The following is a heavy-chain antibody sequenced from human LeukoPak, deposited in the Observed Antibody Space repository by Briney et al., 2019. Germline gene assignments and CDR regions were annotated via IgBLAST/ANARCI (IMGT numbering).Heavy chain of an antibody. D-gene: IGHD3-22*01. CDR1: GGSISSYY. V-gene: IGHV4-59*01. CDR3: ARDSPSYDSSGYCLDY. Sequence: SETLSLTCTVSGGSISSYYWSWIRQPPGKGLEWIGYIYYSGSTNYNPSLKSRVTISVDTSKNQFSLKLSSVTAADTAVYYCARDSPSYDSSGYCLDYWGQGTLVTVSS. J-gene: IGHJ4*02. CDR2: IYYSGST.